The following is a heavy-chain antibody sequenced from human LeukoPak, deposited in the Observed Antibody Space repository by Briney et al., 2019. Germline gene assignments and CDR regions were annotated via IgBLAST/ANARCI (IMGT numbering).Heavy chain of an antibody. J-gene: IGHJ4*02. CDR1: GGSISTYY. CDR2: LYNSGST. CDR3: ARQDSSGYRFDY. Sequence: PSETLSLTCTVSGGSISTYYWSWIRQPPGKGLEWIGHLYNSGSTNYHPSLQSRLTISVDTSKNQFSLRLSSVTAADTAVYYCARQDSSGYRFDYWGQGTLVTVSS. V-gene: IGHV4-59*08. D-gene: IGHD3-22*01.